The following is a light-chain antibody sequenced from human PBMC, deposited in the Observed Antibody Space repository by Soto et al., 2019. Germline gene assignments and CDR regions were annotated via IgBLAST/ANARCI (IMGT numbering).Light chain of an antibody. CDR3: QQYENWPWT. Sequence: EIVMTQSPATLSVSPGERATLSCRASQSVSSNLAWYQQKPGQAPRLLIYAASTRATGVPARFSGSGSGTEFTLTISSLQSEDVAAYYCQQYENWPWTFGQGTKVDIK. V-gene: IGKV3-15*01. CDR1: QSVSSN. J-gene: IGKJ1*01. CDR2: AAS.